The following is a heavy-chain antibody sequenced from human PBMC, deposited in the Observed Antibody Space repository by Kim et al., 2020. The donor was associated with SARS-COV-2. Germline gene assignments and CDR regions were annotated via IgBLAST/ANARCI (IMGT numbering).Heavy chain of an antibody. CDR3: ARGIRTGGYYYYGMDV. Sequence: ASVKVSCKASGYTFTGYYMHWVRQAPGQGLEWMGWINPNSGGTNYAQKFQGWVTMTRDTSISTAYMELSRLRSDDTAVYYCARGIRTGGYYYYGMDVWGQGTTVTVSS. CDR1: GYTFTGYY. CDR2: INPNSGGT. D-gene: IGHD7-27*01. V-gene: IGHV1-2*04. J-gene: IGHJ6*02.